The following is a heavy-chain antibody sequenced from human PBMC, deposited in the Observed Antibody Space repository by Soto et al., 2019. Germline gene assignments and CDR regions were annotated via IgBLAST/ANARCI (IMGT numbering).Heavy chain of an antibody. D-gene: IGHD6-19*01. CDR1: GFTFSSYA. CDR3: AREGSVGGIDY. CDR2: ISGSGGST. Sequence: SGGSLRLSCAASGFTFSSYAMSWVRQAPGKGLEWVSAISGSGGSTYYADSVKGRFTISRDNAKNSLYLEMNSLRADDTAVYYCAREGSVGGIDYSGQGTQVTVS. J-gene: IGHJ4*02. V-gene: IGHV3-23*01.